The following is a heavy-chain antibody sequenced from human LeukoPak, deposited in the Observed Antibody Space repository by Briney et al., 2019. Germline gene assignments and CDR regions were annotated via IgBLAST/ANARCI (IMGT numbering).Heavy chain of an antibody. V-gene: IGHV4-59*01. CDR2: IYYSGST. D-gene: IGHD3-22*01. CDR1: GGSFSGYY. CDR3: ARVHYYDSSGYYMYYFDY. Sequence: SETLSLTCAVYGGSFSGYYWSWIRQPPGKGLEWIGYIYYSGSTNYNPSLKSRVTISVDTSKNQFSLKLSSVTAADTAVYYCARVHYYDSSGYYMYYFDYWGQGTLVTVSS. J-gene: IGHJ4*02.